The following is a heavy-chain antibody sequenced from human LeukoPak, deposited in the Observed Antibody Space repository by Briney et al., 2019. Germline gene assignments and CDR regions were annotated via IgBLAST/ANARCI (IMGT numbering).Heavy chain of an antibody. CDR2: INNDGSNT. J-gene: IGHJ3*02. CDR3: ARSLVVGDTFDI. CDR1: GFTFSSYW. D-gene: IGHD2-15*01. V-gene: IGHV3-74*01. Sequence: PGGSLRLSCAASGFTFSSYWMHWVREAPGKGLVWVSRINNDGSNTNYADSVKGRFTISRDNAKSTLYLQMNSLRAEDTAVYYCARSLVVGDTFDIWGQGTMVTVSS.